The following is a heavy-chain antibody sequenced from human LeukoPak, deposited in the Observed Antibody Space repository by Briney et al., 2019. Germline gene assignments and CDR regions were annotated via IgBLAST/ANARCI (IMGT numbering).Heavy chain of an antibody. J-gene: IGHJ3*02. Sequence: SETLSLTCTVSGGSISSYYRSWIRQPPGKGLEWIGYIYYSRSTNYNPSLKSRVTISVDTSKNQFSLKLSSVTAADTAVYYCARTQGRSAFDIWGQGTMVTVSS. CDR2: IYYSRST. V-gene: IGHV4-59*08. CDR3: ARTQGRSAFDI. CDR1: GGSISSYY.